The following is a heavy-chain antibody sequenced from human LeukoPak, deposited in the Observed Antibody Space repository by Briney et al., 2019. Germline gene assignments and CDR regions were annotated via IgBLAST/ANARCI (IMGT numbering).Heavy chain of an antibody. Sequence: GRSLRLSCAASGFTFDDYAMHWVRQAPGKGLEWVSGISWNSGSIGYADSVKGRFTISRDNAKNSLYLQMNSLRAEDTALYYCAKQGPQWLVVGDAFDIWGQGTVVTVSS. V-gene: IGHV3-9*01. D-gene: IGHD6-19*01. CDR3: AKQGPQWLVVGDAFDI. CDR2: ISWNSGSI. CDR1: GFTFDDYA. J-gene: IGHJ3*02.